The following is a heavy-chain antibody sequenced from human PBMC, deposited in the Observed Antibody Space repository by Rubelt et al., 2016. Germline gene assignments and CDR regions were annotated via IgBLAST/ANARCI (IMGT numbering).Heavy chain of an antibody. CDR3: AREDTTDCGWYDALDI. CDR1: EYSFTKNP. CDR2: INAGNGRK. D-gene: IGHD6-19*01. J-gene: IGHJ3*02. V-gene: IGHV1-3*01. Sequence: QVQLVQSGAEVKKPGASVKVSCTASEYSFTKNPIHWVRQGPGQRLEWMGRINAGNGRKQYSQKFQGRFTMTRDTSARTAYMELSSLRSEDTAVYYCAREDTTDCGWYDALDIWGQGTMVTVSS.